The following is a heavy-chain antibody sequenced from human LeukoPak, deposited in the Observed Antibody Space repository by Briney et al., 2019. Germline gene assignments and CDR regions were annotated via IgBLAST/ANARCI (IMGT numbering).Heavy chain of an antibody. CDR1: GFTFSLYS. CDR3: AKDYSSNWFDS. D-gene: IGHD5-18*01. Sequence: GGSLRLSCAASGFTFSLYSMHWVRQAPGKGLEWVAVISYDGSNKHYADSVKGRFTISRDNSKSTLYLYMNSLRAEDTAVYYCAKDYSSNWFDSWGQGILLTVSS. CDR2: ISYDGSNK. V-gene: IGHV3-30*04. J-gene: IGHJ5*01.